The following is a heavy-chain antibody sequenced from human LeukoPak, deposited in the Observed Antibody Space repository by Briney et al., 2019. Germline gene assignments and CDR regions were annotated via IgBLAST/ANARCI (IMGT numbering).Heavy chain of an antibody. V-gene: IGHV3-23*01. CDR2: ITGRGSSA. Sequence: GGSLRLSCAASGFSFSNFGMNWVRQGLGKGLEWVSSITGRGSSAYYADSVKGRFTISRDNPKSTLYLQMNSLRGDDTAVYHCARDYGDYGLDYWGQGALVTVAS. CDR3: ARDYGDYGLDY. D-gene: IGHD4-17*01. CDR1: GFSFSNFG. J-gene: IGHJ4*02.